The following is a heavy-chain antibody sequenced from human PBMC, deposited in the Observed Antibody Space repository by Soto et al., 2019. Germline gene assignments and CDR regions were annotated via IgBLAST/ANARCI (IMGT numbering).Heavy chain of an antibody. CDR2: IYTSGNT. Sequence: QVQLQESGPGLVKPSQTLSLTCTVSGGSISSRYHYWSWFRQPPGKGLEWIGYIYTSGNTYYNPSLKSRVSMPVDTSKNQISLEVRSVTAADTAVYYCGRGPTVTTGYWGQGTLVTVSS. J-gene: IGHJ4*02. V-gene: IGHV4-30-4*01. CDR1: GGSISSRYHY. D-gene: IGHD4-17*01. CDR3: GRGPTVTTGY.